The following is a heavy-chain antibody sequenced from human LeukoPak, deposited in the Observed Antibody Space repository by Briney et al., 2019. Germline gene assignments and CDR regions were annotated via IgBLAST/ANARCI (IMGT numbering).Heavy chain of an antibody. CDR3: VMIAAAVH. J-gene: IGHJ4*02. CDR1: GGSFSGYY. Sequence: SETLSLTCAVYGGSFSGYYWSCIRQPPGKGLEWIGEINHSGSTNYNPSLKSRVTISVDTSKNQFSLKLSSVTAADTAVYYCVMIAAAVHWGQGTLVTVSS. CDR2: INHSGST. D-gene: IGHD6-13*01. V-gene: IGHV4-34*01.